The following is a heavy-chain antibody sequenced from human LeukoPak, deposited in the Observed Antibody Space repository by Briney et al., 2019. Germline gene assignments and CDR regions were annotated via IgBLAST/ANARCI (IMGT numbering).Heavy chain of an antibody. J-gene: IGHJ5*02. D-gene: IGHD3-9*01. CDR1: GGTFTSYA. V-gene: IGHV1-69*13. CDR2: IIPIFGTA. CDR3: ARAEDQGRYFDWLPGFDP. Sequence: SVKVSCKASGGTFTSYAISWVRQAPGQGLEWMGGIIPIFGTANYAQKFQGRLTITAAESTNTAYMELHRLRSDDTALYYCARAEDQGRYFDWLPGFDPWGQGTLVTVSS.